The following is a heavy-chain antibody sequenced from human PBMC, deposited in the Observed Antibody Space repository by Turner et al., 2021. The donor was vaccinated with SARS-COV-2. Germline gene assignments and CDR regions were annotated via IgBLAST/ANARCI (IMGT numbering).Heavy chain of an antibody. Sequence: EVQLVESGGGLVQPGRSLRLSCTASGFTFGNYGMSWFRRAPGKGLEWVSFIRSKSYGGTTEYAASVKGRFTISRDDSKSIAYLQMNSLKTEDTAVYYCTGGIAGDSWGQGTLVTVSS. CDR2: IRSKSYGGTT. J-gene: IGHJ4*02. CDR1: GFTFGNYG. D-gene: IGHD6-13*01. CDR3: TGGIAGDS. V-gene: IGHV3-49*03.